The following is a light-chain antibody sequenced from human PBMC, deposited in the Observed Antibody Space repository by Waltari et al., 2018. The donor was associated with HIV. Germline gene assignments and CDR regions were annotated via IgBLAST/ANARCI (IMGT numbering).Light chain of an antibody. CDR3: SSYTSYSRLV. V-gene: IGLV2-14*01. Sequence: QTALTQPASVSGSPGQSITISCSGPRLHISGFSPVSWFQHHPGTAPKLIMFDVSIRPSGLSNRFSGSKSGITASLTISGLQTEDEADYYCSSYTSYSRLVFGTGTKVTV. CDR1: RLHISGFSP. J-gene: IGLJ1*01. CDR2: DVS.